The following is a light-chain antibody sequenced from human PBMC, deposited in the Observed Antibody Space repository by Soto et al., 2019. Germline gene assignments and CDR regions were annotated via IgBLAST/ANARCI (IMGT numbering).Light chain of an antibody. CDR1: SSDVGSYNL. J-gene: IGLJ1*01. V-gene: IGLV2-23*03. Sequence: LTQPASVSGSPGQSITISCTGTSSDVGSYNLVSWYQQHPGKAPKLMIYEGSKRPSGVSNRFSGSKSGNTASLTISGLQAEDEADYYCCSYAGSSTFLYVFGTGTKVTVL. CDR2: EGS. CDR3: CSYAGSSTFLYV.